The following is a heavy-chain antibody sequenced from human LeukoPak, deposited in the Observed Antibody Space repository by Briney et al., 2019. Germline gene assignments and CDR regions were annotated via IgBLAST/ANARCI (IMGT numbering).Heavy chain of an antibody. CDR2: IYTSGST. D-gene: IGHD6-13*01. CDR1: GGSISSGSYY. Sequence: SETLSLTCTVSGGSISSGSYYWSWIRQPAGKGLEWIGRIYTSGSTNYNPSLKSRVTISVDTSKNQFSLKLSSVTAADTAVYYCATSSSWYSPSDYWGQATLVTVSS. J-gene: IGHJ4*02. V-gene: IGHV4-61*02. CDR3: ATSSSWYSPSDY.